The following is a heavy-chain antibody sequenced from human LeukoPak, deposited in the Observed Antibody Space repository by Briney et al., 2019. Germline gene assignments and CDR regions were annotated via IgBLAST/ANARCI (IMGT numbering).Heavy chain of an antibody. J-gene: IGHJ4*02. D-gene: IGHD5-18*01. V-gene: IGHV3-74*01. CDR3: ARGRGYSYGWIGEKLLDY. CDR1: GFTFSSHR. CDR2: INSDGSST. Sequence: GGSLRLSCAAYGFTFSSHRMHWVPQAPGKGLVWVSRINSDGSSTSYADSVKGRITIYRDNAKNTLYLQMNGLRAEDTAVYYCARGRGYSYGWIGEKLLDYWGQGTLATVSS.